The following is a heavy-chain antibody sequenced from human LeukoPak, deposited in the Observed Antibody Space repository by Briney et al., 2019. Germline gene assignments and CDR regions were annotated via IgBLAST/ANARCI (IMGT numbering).Heavy chain of an antibody. Sequence: SETLSLTCTVSGGSISSYYWSWIRQPPGKGLEWIGYIYYSGSTNYNPSLKSRVTISVDTSKNQFSLKLSSVTAADTAVYYCARVVVTAIPSYYYYGMDVWGQGTTVTVSS. CDR2: IYYSGST. CDR3: ARVVVTAIPSYYYYGMDV. D-gene: IGHD2-21*02. J-gene: IGHJ6*02. V-gene: IGHV4-59*01. CDR1: GGSISSYY.